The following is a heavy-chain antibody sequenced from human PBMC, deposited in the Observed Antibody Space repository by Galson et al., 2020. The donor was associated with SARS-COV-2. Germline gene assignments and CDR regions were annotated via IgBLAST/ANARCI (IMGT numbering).Heavy chain of an antibody. D-gene: IGHD3-22*01. V-gene: IGHV4-61*02. CDR3: ARALSTYYYDSSGYSDAFDI. CDR1: GGSISSGSYY. J-gene: IGHJ3*02. Sequence: SETLSLTCTVSGGSISSGSYYWSWIRQPAGKGLEWIGRIYTSGSTNYNPSLKSRVTISVDTSKNQFSLKLSSVTAADTAVYYCARALSTYYYDSSGYSDAFDIWGQGTMVTVSS. CDR2: IYTSGST.